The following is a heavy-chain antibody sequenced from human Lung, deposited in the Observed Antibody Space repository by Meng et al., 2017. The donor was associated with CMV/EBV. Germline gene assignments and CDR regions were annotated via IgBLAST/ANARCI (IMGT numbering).Heavy chain of an antibody. CDR3: AKDVGSSGYYYGDAFDI. CDR1: GFTFSSYG. J-gene: IGHJ3*02. CDR2: IRHDGSNK. D-gene: IGHD3-22*01. Sequence: GESLKISCAASGFTFSSYGMHWVRQAPGKGLEWVAFIRHDGSNKYYADSVKGRFTISRDNSKNTLYLQMNSLRAEDTAVYYCAKDVGSSGYYYGDAFDIWGQGXMVTVSS. V-gene: IGHV3-30*02.